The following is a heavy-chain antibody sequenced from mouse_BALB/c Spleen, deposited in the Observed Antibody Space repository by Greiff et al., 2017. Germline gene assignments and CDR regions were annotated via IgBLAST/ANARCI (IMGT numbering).Heavy chain of an antibody. CDR3: ARGDTHYAMDY. CDR2: INPYNGDT. V-gene: IGHV1-20*02. J-gene: IGHJ4*01. CDR1: GYSFTGYF. Sequence: EVKLQESGPELVKPGASVKISCKASGYSFTGYFMNWVMQSHGKSLEWIGRINPYNGDTFYNQKFKGKATLTVDKSSSTAHMELRSLASEDSAVYYCARGDTHYAMDYWGQGTSVTVSS.